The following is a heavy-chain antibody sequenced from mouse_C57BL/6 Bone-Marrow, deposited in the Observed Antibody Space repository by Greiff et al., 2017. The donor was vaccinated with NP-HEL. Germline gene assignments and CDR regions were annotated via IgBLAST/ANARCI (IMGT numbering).Heavy chain of an antibody. Sequence: EVKLMESGGGLVQPGGSLKLSCAASGFTFSDYGMAWVRQAPRKGPEWVAFISNLAYSIYYADTVTGRFTISRENAKNTLYLEMSSLRSEDTAMYYCARRGGSSGFPYYAMDYWGQGTSVTVSS. CDR3: ARRGGSSGFPYYAMDY. CDR1: GFTFSDYG. V-gene: IGHV5-15*04. J-gene: IGHJ4*01. D-gene: IGHD3-2*02. CDR2: ISNLAYSI.